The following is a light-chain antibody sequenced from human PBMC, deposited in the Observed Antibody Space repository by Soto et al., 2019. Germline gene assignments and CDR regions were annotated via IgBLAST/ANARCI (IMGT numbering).Light chain of an antibody. J-gene: IGKJ1*01. CDR1: QSISSW. V-gene: IGKV1-5*01. CDR3: QQYNSYSWT. CDR2: DAS. Sequence: DIQMTQSPSTLPASLGDRVTITCRASQSISSWLAWYQQKPGKAPKLLIHDASSLESGVPSRFRGSGSGTEFTLTISSLQPDDFATYYCQQYNSYSWTFGQGTKVDIK.